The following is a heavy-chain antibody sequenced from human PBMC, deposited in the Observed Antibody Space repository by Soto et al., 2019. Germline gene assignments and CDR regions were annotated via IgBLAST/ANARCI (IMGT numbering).Heavy chain of an antibody. CDR3: TTDLNGGFDY. J-gene: IGHJ4*02. Sequence: EVQLVESGGGFVKPGGSLRVSCAASGFAFSNAWMSWVRQAPGKGLEWGGRIKSETDGETTDYVAPVKGRFTISRDDSKNTLYLQMNSLNIEDTDVYYCTTDLNGGFDYWGRGTLVTVSS. V-gene: IGHV3-15*01. D-gene: IGHD2-8*01. CDR1: GFAFSNAW. CDR2: IKSETDGETT.